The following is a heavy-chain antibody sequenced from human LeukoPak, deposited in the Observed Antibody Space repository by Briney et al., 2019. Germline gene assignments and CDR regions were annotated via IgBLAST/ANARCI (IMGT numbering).Heavy chain of an antibody. CDR3: ARDPYSSSWPIYYYYYYGMDV. V-gene: IGHV3-33*01. D-gene: IGHD6-13*01. Sequence: GGSLRLSCAASGFTFSSYGVHWVRQAPGKGLEWVAVIWYDGSNKYYADSVKGRFTISRDNSKNTLYLQMNSLRAEDTAVYYCARDPYSSSWPIYYYYYYGMDVWGQGTTVTVSS. CDR2: IWYDGSNK. J-gene: IGHJ6*02. CDR1: GFTFSSYG.